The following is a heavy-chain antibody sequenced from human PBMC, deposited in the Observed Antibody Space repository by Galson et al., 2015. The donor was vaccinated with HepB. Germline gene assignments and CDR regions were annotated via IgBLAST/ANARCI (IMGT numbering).Heavy chain of an antibody. D-gene: IGHD3-22*01. J-gene: IGHJ2*01. CDR3: ARDSAYSMIVVVPYWYFDL. V-gene: IGHV4-39*07. CDR1: GGSISSSNYY. CDR2: MHYSGST. Sequence: ETLSLTCTVSGGSISSSNYYWVWIRQSPGKGLEWIGSMHYSGSTYQNPSLKSRVTISIDTSKNQFSLKLSSVTAADTAVYYCARDSAYSMIVVVPYWYFDLWGRGTLVTVSS.